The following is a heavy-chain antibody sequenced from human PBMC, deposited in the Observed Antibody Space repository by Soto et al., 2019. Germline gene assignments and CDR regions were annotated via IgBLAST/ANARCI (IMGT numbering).Heavy chain of an antibody. J-gene: IGHJ4*02. Sequence: QITLKESGPPLVKPTQTLTLTCSLSGFSVSSNGARVGWIRQPPGKALEWLALIYWDDDKKYNPSLKSRLTITKDTSENQVVLTVNDVDPADTATYYCVHGTLGSYGPVSFDYWGQGALVTVSS. V-gene: IGHV2-5*02. CDR1: GFSVSSNGAR. CDR3: VHGTLGSYGPVSFDY. CDR2: IYWDDDK. D-gene: IGHD5-18*01.